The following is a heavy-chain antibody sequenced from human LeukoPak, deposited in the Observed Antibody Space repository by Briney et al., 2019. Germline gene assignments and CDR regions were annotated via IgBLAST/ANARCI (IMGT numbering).Heavy chain of an antibody. J-gene: IGHJ3*02. Sequence: GGSLRLSCEASGFTFSSYWMSWVRQAPGKGLEWVANIRDDGGEIYYVDSVKGRFTISRDNAKSSLFLQMNSLRAEDTAVYYCARSDGYNVDDAFDIWGQGTMVTVSS. D-gene: IGHD5-24*01. CDR1: GFTFSSYW. CDR2: IRDDGGEI. V-gene: IGHV3-7*01. CDR3: ARSDGYNVDDAFDI.